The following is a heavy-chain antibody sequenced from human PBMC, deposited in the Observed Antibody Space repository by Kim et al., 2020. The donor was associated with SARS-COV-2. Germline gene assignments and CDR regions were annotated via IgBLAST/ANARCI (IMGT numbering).Heavy chain of an antibody. CDR3: AKRPAIPGTQYFDY. V-gene: IGHV3-23*01. Sequence: GGSLRLSCAASGFTFSSFPMHWVRQAPGKGLEWVSSISVSGENTYYADSVKGRFTVSRDRSKNTLYLQMNSLRAEDTALYYCAKRPAIPGTQYFDYWGQGTLVTVSS. CDR2: ISVSGENT. CDR1: GFTFSSFP. D-gene: IGHD2-2*01. J-gene: IGHJ4*02.